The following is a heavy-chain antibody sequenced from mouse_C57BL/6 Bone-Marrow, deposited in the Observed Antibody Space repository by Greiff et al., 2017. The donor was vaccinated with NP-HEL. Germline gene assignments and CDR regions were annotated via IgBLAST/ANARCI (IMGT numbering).Heavy chain of an antibody. CDR1: GFSLTSYG. D-gene: IGHD4-1*01. Sequence: QVQLQQSGPGLVAPSQSLSITCTVSGFSLTSYGVDWVRQSPGKGLEWLGVIWGVGSTNYNSALKSRLSISKDNSKSQVFLKMNSLQTDDTAMYYCARNPLTGYAMDYWGQGTSVTVSS. J-gene: IGHJ4*01. CDR3: ARNPLTGYAMDY. V-gene: IGHV2-6*01. CDR2: IWGVGST.